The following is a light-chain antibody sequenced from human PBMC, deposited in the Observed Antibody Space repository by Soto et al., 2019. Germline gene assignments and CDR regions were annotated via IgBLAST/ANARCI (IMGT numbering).Light chain of an antibody. J-gene: IGKJ5*01. CDR1: QSVSSSS. V-gene: IGKV3-20*01. CDR3: QQYSSSPIT. Sequence: EIVLTQFPDTLSLSPGERATLSCRASQSVSSSSLAWYQQRRGQAPRLLIHGASSRATGIPDRFSGSGSGTDFTLTISRLEPEDFAVYYCQQYSSSPITFGQGTRLEIK. CDR2: GAS.